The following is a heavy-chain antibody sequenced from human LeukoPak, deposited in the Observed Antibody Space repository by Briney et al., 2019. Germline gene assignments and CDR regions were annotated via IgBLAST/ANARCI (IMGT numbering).Heavy chain of an antibody. V-gene: IGHV4-31*03. J-gene: IGHJ5*02. CDR3: ARAPRGYSGYDFSYWFDP. Sequence: SETLSLTCTVSGGSISYGGYYWSWIRQHPGKGLEWIGYVSYSGSTYYNASLESRLSISVDTSKNQFSLNLRSVTAADTAVYYCARAPRGYSGYDFSYWFDPWGQGILVTVSS. CDR1: GGSISYGGYY. D-gene: IGHD5-12*01. CDR2: VSYSGST.